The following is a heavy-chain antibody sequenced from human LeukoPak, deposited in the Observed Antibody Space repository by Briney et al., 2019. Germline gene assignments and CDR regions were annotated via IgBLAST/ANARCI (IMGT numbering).Heavy chain of an antibody. J-gene: IGHJ5*02. CDR3: AREESIRLWFGELTYNWFDP. V-gene: IGHV1-46*01. CDR1: GYTFTSNY. D-gene: IGHD3-10*01. CDR2: ISPSGGST. Sequence: GASVKVSCKAFGYTFTSNYMHWVRQAPGQGPEWMGVISPSGGSTTYAQKFQGRVTLTRDMSTSTDYLELRSLRSDDTAVYYCAREESIRLWFGELTYNWFDPWGQGTLVTVSS.